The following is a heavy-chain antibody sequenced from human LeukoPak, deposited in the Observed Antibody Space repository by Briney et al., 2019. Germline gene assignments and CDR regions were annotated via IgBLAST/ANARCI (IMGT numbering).Heavy chain of an antibody. D-gene: IGHD3-16*02. CDR2: ISTYDGDA. Sequence: ASVKVSCKASGYSFTSYGITWVRQAPGQGLEWMGWISTYDGDANYAQQLQGRVTITADESTSTAYMELSSLRSEDTAVYYCARTLMITFGGVIVRFDAFDIWGQGTMVTVSS. CDR3: ARTLMITFGGVIVRFDAFDI. J-gene: IGHJ3*02. CDR1: GYSFTSYG. V-gene: IGHV1-18*01.